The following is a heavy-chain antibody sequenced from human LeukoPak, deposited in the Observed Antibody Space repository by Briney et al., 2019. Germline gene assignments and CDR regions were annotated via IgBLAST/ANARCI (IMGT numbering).Heavy chain of an antibody. D-gene: IGHD6-13*01. CDR1: GFNFSNAW. CDR3: TRDLQDSSSWYYYYYGMDV. CDR2: IRSKAYGGTT. V-gene: IGHV3-49*04. J-gene: IGHJ6*02. Sequence: GGSLRLSCTASGFNFSNAWMSWVRQAPGKGLEWVGFIRSKAYGGTTEYAASVKGRFTISRDDSKSIAYLQMNSLKTEDTAVYYCTRDLQDSSSWYYYYYGMDVWGQGTTVTVSS.